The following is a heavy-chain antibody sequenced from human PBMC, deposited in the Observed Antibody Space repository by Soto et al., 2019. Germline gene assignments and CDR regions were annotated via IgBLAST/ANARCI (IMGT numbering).Heavy chain of an antibody. J-gene: IGHJ4*02. Sequence: SETLSLTCIVSGDSISSYYWGWIRQPAGKGLEWIGRIYQSGDTNYNPSLKSRVSMSVDTSKNQFSLKLSSVTAADTAVYYCAREYTKTVAGPTPYYIDYWGQGTLVTVSS. V-gene: IGHV4-4*07. CDR2: IYQSGDT. D-gene: IGHD6-19*01. CDR1: GDSISSYY. CDR3: AREYTKTVAGPTPYYIDY.